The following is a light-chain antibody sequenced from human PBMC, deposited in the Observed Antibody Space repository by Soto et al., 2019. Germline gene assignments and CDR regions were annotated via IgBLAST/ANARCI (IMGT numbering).Light chain of an antibody. Sequence: IVLTQTPLSSAVTLGQPASFSCESSESLVHSDGKTYLGWLHLRPGQPPRLLIYQISKRPPGVLDRFSGSGAGTNFTLKISRVEPEDVGIFYCMQASQLRTFGQGTKVEIK. CDR2: QIS. J-gene: IGKJ1*01. V-gene: IGKV2-24*01. CDR1: ESLVHSDGKTY. CDR3: MQASQLRT.